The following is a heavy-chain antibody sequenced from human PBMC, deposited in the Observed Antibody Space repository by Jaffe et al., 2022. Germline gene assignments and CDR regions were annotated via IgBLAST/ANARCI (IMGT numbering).Heavy chain of an antibody. D-gene: IGHD2-15*01. CDR2: ISWNSGSI. CDR3: AKDIYCSGGSCYSGAFDI. Sequence: EVQLVESGGGLVQPGRSLRLSCAASGFTFDDYAMHWVRQAPGKGLEWVSGISWNSGSIGYADSVKGRFTISRDNAKNSLYLQMNSLRAEDTALYYCAKDIYCSGGSCYSGAFDIWGQGTMVTVSS. CDR1: GFTFDDYA. J-gene: IGHJ3*02. V-gene: IGHV3-9*01.